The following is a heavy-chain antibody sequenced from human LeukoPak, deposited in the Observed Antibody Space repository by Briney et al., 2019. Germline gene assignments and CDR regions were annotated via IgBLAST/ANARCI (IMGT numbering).Heavy chain of an antibody. D-gene: IGHD6-6*01. Sequence: SVKVSCKASGGTFSSYAISWVRQAPGQGLEWMGGIIPIFGTANYAQKFQGRVTITADKSTSTAYMELSSLRSEDTAVYYCARWGSIAARWGAFDIWGQGTMVTVSS. J-gene: IGHJ3*02. CDR2: IIPIFGTA. CDR3: ARWGSIAARWGAFDI. V-gene: IGHV1-69*06. CDR1: GGTFSSYA.